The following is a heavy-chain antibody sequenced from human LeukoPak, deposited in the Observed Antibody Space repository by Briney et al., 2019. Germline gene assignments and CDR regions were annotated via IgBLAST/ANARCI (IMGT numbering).Heavy chain of an antibody. V-gene: IGHV3-23*01. CDR3: AEEVGNTYPTFDY. J-gene: IGHJ4*02. D-gene: IGHD1-26*01. Sequence: GGSLRLSCAASGFAFSNYVISWVRQAPWKGLEWGASITGSGRSTYYADSVQGRLTISTDNSNNMFYLQMNRLRAEDTAVYYCAEEVGNTYPTFDYWGQGTLVTVSS. CDR1: GFAFSNYV. CDR2: ITGSGRST.